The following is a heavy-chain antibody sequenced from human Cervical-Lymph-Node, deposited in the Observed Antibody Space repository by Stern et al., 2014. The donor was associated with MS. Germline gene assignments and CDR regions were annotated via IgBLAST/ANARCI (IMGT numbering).Heavy chain of an antibody. CDR1: GFTFSNYR. D-gene: IGHD3-16*01. J-gene: IGHJ5*02. CDR3: ARVGGGKGYFSS. Sequence: VQLVESGGGVVQPGRSLKLSCGASGFTFSNYRMHWVRQVPGKGLEWVAVTSYDGSDKYYADSVKDRFPISRDNLKNTLYLEMSSLRMEDTAVYYCARVGGGKGYFSSWGQGTLVTVSS. CDR2: TSYDGSDK. V-gene: IGHV3-30*03.